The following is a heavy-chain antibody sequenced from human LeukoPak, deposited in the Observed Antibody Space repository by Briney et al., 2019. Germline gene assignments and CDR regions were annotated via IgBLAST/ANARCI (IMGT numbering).Heavy chain of an antibody. CDR2: IYDSGNT. D-gene: IGHD6-19*01. J-gene: IGHJ4*02. V-gene: IGHV4-59*01. CDR3: AREMGSGSEFDY. Sequence: TSETLSLTCTVSGGSISSYHWNWIRQPPGKGLEWIGYIYDSGNTNYNPSLKSRVTISVDTSKNQFSLKLSSVTAADTAVYYCAREMGSGSEFDYWGQGTLVTVSS. CDR1: GGSISSYH.